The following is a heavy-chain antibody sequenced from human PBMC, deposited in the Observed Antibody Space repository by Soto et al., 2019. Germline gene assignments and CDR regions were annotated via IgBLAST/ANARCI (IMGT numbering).Heavy chain of an antibody. D-gene: IGHD5-12*01. J-gene: IGHJ4*02. CDR2: VKSKTDGGTI. CDR1: GFTFSNAW. Sequence: EVQLVESGGGLVKPGGSLRLSCAASGFTFSNAWMTWVRQAPGKGLEWVGRVKSKTDGGTIDYAAPVKDRFTISRDDSRNTLYLQMNSLKPEDTGLYYCIGTYSGSSMRFDYWGEGTLGTVSS. V-gene: IGHV3-15*01. CDR3: IGTYSGSSMRFDY.